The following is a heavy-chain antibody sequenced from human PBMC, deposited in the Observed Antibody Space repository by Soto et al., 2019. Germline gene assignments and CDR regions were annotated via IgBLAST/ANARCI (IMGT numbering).Heavy chain of an antibody. CDR3: ARGYSSGWNVTLYYYYYYMDV. CDR1: GYTFTGYY. V-gene: IGHV1-2*04. CDR2: INPNSGGT. D-gene: IGHD6-19*01. J-gene: IGHJ6*03. Sequence: GASVKVSCKASGYTFTGYYMHWVRQAPGQGLEWMGWINPNSGGTNYAQKFQGWVTMTRDTSISTAYMELSRLRSDDTAVYYCARGYSSGWNVTLYYYYYYMDVWGKGTTVTVSS.